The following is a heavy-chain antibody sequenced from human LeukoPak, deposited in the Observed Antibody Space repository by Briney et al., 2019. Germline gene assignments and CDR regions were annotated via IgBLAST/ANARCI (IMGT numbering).Heavy chain of an antibody. V-gene: IGHV4-59*08. CDR1: GASISSYY. D-gene: IGHD2-15*01. CDR2: IHHSGSS. Sequence: SETLSLTCTLSGASISSYYWSWIRQPPGKGLEWIGYIHHSGSSTYNPSLRSRVSISVDTSKKQFSLKLNSVTAPDTAVYYCARRYCSGGTCYGDNWGQGTLVTVSS. J-gene: IGHJ4*02. CDR3: ARRYCSGGTCYGDN.